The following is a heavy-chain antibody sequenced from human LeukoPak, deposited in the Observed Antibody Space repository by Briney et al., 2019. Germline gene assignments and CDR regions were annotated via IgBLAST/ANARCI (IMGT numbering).Heavy chain of an antibody. V-gene: IGHV3-30-3*01. CDR2: ISYDGSNK. D-gene: IGHD6-13*01. CDR3: ARPYSSSWWRGMDV. CDR1: GFTFSSYA. J-gene: IGHJ6*02. Sequence: GGSLRLSCAASGFTFSSYAMHWVRQAPGKGLEWVAVISYDGSNKYYADSVKGRFTISRDNSKNTLYLQMNSLRPEDTAVYHCARPYSSSWWRGMDVWGQGTTVTVSS.